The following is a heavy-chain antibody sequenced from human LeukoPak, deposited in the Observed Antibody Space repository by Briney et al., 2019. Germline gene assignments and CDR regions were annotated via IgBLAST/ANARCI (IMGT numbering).Heavy chain of an antibody. J-gene: IGHJ4*02. V-gene: IGHV3-33*01. Sequence: GGSLRLSCAASGFTFSSYGMHWVRQAPGKGLEWVAVIWYDGSNKYYADSVKGRFIISRDNSKNTLYLQMNSLRAEDTAVYYCARAYSSSSVFDYWGQGTLVTVSS. D-gene: IGHD6-6*01. CDR2: IWYDGSNK. CDR3: ARAYSSSSVFDY. CDR1: GFTFSSYG.